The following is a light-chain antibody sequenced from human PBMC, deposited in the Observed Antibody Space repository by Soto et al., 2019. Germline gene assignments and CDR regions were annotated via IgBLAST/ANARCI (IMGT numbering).Light chain of an antibody. Sequence: ERVPTQAPATPSVSPGERATLSCRALQTVSSNFLAWYQEKPGQGPRLLIYGASTRATGIPARFSGSGSGTDFTLTISSLEPEDFAVYYCQQRSNWPSGTFGQGTRLEIK. V-gene: IGKV3D-20*02. J-gene: IGKJ5*01. CDR1: QTVSSNF. CDR2: GAS. CDR3: QQRSNWPSGT.